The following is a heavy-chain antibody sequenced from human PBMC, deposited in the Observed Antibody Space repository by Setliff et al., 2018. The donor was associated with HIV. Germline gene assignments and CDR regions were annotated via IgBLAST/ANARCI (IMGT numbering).Heavy chain of an antibody. CDR3: ARRGYSSGYFDY. J-gene: IGHJ4*02. Sequence: PSETLSLTCTVSGGSISSHYWSWIRQPPGKGLEWIGYIYYSGSSYYNPSLKSRVTISVDTSKNQFSLKLSSVTAADTAVYYCARRGYSSGYFDYWGQGMLVTVSS. D-gene: IGHD6-19*01. CDR2: IYYSGSS. CDR1: GGSISSHY. V-gene: IGHV4-59*08.